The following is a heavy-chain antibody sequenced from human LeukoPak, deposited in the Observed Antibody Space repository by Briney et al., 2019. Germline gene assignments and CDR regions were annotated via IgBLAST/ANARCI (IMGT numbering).Heavy chain of an antibody. J-gene: IGHJ4*02. CDR2: ISSSSSYI. D-gene: IGHD4/OR15-4a*01. V-gene: IGHV3-21*01. Sequence: AGGSLRLSCAASGFTLSSYAMSWVRQAPGKGLEWVSSISSSSSYIYYADSVKGRFTISRDNAKNSLYLQMNSLRAEDTAVYYCVRGAPSDYWGQGTLVTVSS. CDR3: VRGAPSDY. CDR1: GFTLSSYA.